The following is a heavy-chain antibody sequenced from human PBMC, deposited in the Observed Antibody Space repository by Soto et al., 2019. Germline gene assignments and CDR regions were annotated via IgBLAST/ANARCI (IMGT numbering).Heavy chain of an antibody. CDR1: GFTFSDYY. CDR3: AREPSNWNYCFDY. V-gene: IGHV3-11*01. CDR2: ISSSGTTI. Sequence: VQLVESGGGLVKPGGSLRLSCAASGFTFSDYYMSWIRQAPGKGLEWVSYISSSGTTIFYADSLRGRFTISRDNAKKSLYLQMNSLRGEDTAVYYCAREPSNWNYCFDYWGQGTLVTVSS. D-gene: IGHD1-7*01. J-gene: IGHJ4*02.